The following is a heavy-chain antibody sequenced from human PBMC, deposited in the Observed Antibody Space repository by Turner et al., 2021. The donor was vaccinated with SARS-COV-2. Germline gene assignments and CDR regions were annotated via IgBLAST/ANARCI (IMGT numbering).Heavy chain of an antibody. CDR3: ATVVGAV. Sequence: QVQLVQSGAEVKKPGASVKLSCKASGYNFTTYYIHWVRQAPGQGLEWMGIIHPSDGRTDYPQRVQGRVTMTRDTSTSTVHMELSSLISEDTAVYYCATVVGAVWGQGTLVIVSS. CDR1: GYNFTTYY. CDR2: IHPSDGRT. J-gene: IGHJ4*02. D-gene: IGHD6-6*01. V-gene: IGHV1-46*01.